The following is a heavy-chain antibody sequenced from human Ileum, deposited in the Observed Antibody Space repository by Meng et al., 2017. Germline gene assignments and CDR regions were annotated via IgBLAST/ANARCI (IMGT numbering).Heavy chain of an antibody. J-gene: IGHJ4*02. CDR2: IYHTGGT. CDR3: ARVRCASVSCYGDSYFDY. CDR1: GGSIIISNW. D-gene: IGHD2-15*01. Sequence: QVQLQESGPGLVKPSGTLPLTFSVHGGSIIISNWWTWVRQPPGKGLEWIGEIYHTGGTNYNPSLKRRVTISVDKSKNQFSLEVTSVTAADTAVYYCARVRCASVSCYGDSYFDYWGQGILVTVSS. V-gene: IGHV4-4*02.